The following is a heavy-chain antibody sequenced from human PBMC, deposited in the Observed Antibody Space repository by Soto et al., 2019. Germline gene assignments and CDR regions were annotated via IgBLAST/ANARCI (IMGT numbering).Heavy chain of an antibody. Sequence: QLQLQESGPGLVKPSETLSLTCTVSGGSISSSSYYWGWIRQPPGKGLEWIGSIYYSGSTYYNPSLKSRVTISVDTSKNQFSLKLSSVTAADTAVYYCARALYGDYIAFDIWGQGTMVTVSS. V-gene: IGHV4-39*01. J-gene: IGHJ3*02. D-gene: IGHD4-17*01. CDR3: ARALYGDYIAFDI. CDR2: IYYSGST. CDR1: GGSISSSSYY.